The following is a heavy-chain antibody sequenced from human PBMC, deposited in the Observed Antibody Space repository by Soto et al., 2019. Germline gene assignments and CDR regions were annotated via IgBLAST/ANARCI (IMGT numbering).Heavy chain of an antibody. CDR1: GFTVSSHY. D-gene: IGHD3-10*01. V-gene: IGHV3-66*01. J-gene: IGHJ4*02. CDR2: LYTGGSA. CDR3: ARDVYGSDTSYFDY. Sequence: PGGSLRLSCAASGFTVSSHYMNWVRQAPGKGLEWVSLLYTGGSASYADSVKGRFTISRDTSKNTLYLQMHSLRAEDTAVYYCARDVYGSDTSYFDYWGQGTPVTVSS.